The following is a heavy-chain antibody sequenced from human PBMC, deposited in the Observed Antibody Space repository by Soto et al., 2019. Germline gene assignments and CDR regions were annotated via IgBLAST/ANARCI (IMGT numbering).Heavy chain of an antibody. J-gene: IGHJ4*02. Sequence: PGGSLRLSCAASGFTFSNYKMAWVRQAPGKGLEWLANIKRDGSEKYYVDSVKGRFTISRDNAKNSLYLQMSSLRVEDTAVYYCARHDDRDANYWGQGTLVTVSS. CDR1: GFTFSNYK. D-gene: IGHD3-3*01. V-gene: IGHV3-7*01. CDR2: IKRDGSEK. CDR3: ARHDDRDANY.